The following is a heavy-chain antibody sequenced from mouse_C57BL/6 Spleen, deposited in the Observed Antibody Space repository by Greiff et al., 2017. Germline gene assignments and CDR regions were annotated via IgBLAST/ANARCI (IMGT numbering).Heavy chain of an antibody. CDR1: GFTFSSSG. J-gene: IGHJ2*01. CDR3: ARRTDGYYEDY. D-gene: IGHD2-3*01. CDR2: ISSGGSYT. Sequence: EVKLVESGGDLVKPGGSLKLSCAASGFTFSSSGMSWVRQTPDKRLEWVATISSGGSYTYYPDSVKGRFTISRDNAKNTLYLQMSSLKSEDTAMYYCARRTDGYYEDYWGQGTTLTVSS. V-gene: IGHV5-6*02.